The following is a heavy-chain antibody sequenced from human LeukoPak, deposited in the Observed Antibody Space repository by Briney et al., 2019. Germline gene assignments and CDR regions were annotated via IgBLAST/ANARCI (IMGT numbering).Heavy chain of an antibody. Sequence: ASVKVSCKASGGTFSSYVISWVRQAPGQGLEWMGGIIPIFGTANYAQKFQGRVTITADESTSTAYMELSSLRSEDTAVYYCASTTYYDFWSGYYRSYYYYYYMDVWGKGTTVTVSS. D-gene: IGHD3-3*01. V-gene: IGHV1-69*13. CDR3: ASTTYYDFWSGYYRSYYYYYYMDV. CDR1: GGTFSSYV. J-gene: IGHJ6*03. CDR2: IIPIFGTA.